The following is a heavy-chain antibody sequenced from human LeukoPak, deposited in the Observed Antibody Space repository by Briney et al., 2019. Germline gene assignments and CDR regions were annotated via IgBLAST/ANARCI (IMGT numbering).Heavy chain of an antibody. J-gene: IGHJ4*02. CDR2: VVGSGGST. CDR1: GFNFGSYA. V-gene: IGHV3-23*01. D-gene: IGHD5/OR15-5a*01. Sequence: PGGSLRLSCAASGFNFGSYAMTWVRQAAGKELEWVSSVVGSGGSTYYADSVKGRLTISRDNSKNTLYLQMDSVRAEDTALYYCSRLTNSPVDTLSTPPYWGQGTLVTVSS. CDR3: SRLTNSPVDTLSTPPY.